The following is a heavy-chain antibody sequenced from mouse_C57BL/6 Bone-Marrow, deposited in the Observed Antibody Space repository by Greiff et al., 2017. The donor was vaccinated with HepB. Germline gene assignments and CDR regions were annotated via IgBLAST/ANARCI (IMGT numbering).Heavy chain of an antibody. CDR2: IYPGGGYT. J-gene: IGHJ4*01. Sequence: QVHVKQSGAELVRPGTSVKMSCKASGYTFTNYWIGWAKQRPGHGLEWIGDIYPGGGYTNYNEKFKGKATLTADKSSSTAYMQFSSLTSEDSAIYYCARQSPYAMDYWGQGTSVTVSS. CDR3: ARQSPYAMDY. V-gene: IGHV1-63*01. CDR1: GYTFTNYW.